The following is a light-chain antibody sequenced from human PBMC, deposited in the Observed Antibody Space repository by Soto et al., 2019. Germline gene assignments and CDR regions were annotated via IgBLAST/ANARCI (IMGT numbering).Light chain of an antibody. CDR3: QQYNNWPPLT. CDR1: RNINSN. CDR2: GAA. V-gene: IGKV3-15*01. J-gene: IGKJ4*01. Sequence: EIVLTQSPATLSVSPGDRATLSCRASRNINSNLAWYQQKPGQAPRLLISGAATRATGIPARFSGSGSGTEFTLTISSLQSEDFAVYYCQQYNNWPPLTFGGGTKVEIK.